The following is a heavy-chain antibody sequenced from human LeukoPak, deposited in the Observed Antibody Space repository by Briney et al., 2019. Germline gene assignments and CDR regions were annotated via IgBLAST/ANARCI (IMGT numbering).Heavy chain of an antibody. CDR1: GGSISSYY. CDR3: ARHVSGYGTDFDY. Sequence: SETLSLTCTVSGGSISSYYWSWIRQPPGKGLEWIGYIYYSGSTNYNPSLKSRVTISVDTSKNQFSLKLSSVTAADTAVYYCARHVSGYGTDFDYWGQGTLVTVSS. D-gene: IGHD5-12*01. V-gene: IGHV4-59*08. CDR2: IYYSGST. J-gene: IGHJ4*02.